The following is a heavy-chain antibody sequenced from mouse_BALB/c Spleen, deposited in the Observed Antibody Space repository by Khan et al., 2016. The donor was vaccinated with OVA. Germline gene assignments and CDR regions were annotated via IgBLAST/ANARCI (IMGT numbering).Heavy chain of an antibody. V-gene: IGHV3-2*02. CDR3: GRVYGGDFDY. CDR2: ISYSGNT. Sequence: EVQLQESGPGLVKPSQSLSLTCTVTGYSITTDYAWNWLRQFPGNKLEWMGYISYSGNTKYNPSLKSRISITRDTSKNQFFLQLKSVTTEDTARYYCGRVYGGDFDYWGQGTTLTVSS. CDR1: GYSITTDYA. D-gene: IGHD1-1*01. J-gene: IGHJ2*01.